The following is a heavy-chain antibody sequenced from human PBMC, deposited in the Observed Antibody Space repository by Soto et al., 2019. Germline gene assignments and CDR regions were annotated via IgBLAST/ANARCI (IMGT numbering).Heavy chain of an antibody. V-gene: IGHV1-3*01. CDR2: INAGNGNT. J-gene: IGHJ3*02. CDR1: GYTFISYT. D-gene: IGHD1-1*01. Sequence: QVQLVQSGAEVKKPGASVKVSCKASGYTFISYTMHWVRQAPGQRLEWMGWINAGNGNTKYSQKFQGRVTLTRDTTASTAYMELSSMISEDTAVYYCARVQGNSTAFDIWGQGTMVTVSS. CDR3: ARVQGNSTAFDI.